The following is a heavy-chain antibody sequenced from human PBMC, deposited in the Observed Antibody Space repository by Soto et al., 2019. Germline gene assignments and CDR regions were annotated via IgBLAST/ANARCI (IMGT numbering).Heavy chain of an antibody. CDR3: ARHKGDYSNLDY. CDR2: IYYSGST. CDR1: GGSISSYY. J-gene: IGHJ4*02. Sequence: SETLSLTCTVSGGSISSYYWSWIRQPPGKGLEWIGYIYYSGSTNYNPSLKSRVTISVDTSKNQFSLKLSSVTAADTAVYYCARHKGDYSNLDYWGQGTLVTVSS. V-gene: IGHV4-59*08. D-gene: IGHD4-4*01.